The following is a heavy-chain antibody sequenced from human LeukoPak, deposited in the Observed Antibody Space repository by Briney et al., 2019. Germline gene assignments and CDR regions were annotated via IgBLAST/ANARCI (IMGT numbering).Heavy chain of an antibody. CDR1: GFTFSSYS. Sequence: GGSLGLSCAASGFTFSSYSMNWVRQAPGKGLELVSSISSSGSYIYYADSVKGRFTISRDNAKNSMYLQMNSLRAEDTAVYYCARGALYDDILTGIDYWGQGTLVTVSP. CDR3: ARGALYDDILTGIDY. CDR2: ISSSGSYI. D-gene: IGHD3-9*01. J-gene: IGHJ4*02. V-gene: IGHV3-21*01.